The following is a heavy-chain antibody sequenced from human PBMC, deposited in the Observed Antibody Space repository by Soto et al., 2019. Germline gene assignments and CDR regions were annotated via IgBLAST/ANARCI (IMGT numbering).Heavy chain of an antibody. CDR3: GRGVDYGDYAIDY. CDR2: IWYDGSNI. V-gene: IGHV3-33*01. D-gene: IGHD4-17*01. J-gene: IGHJ4*02. Sequence: QVQLVESGGGVVQPGRSMRLSCAASGFSFSYYGMHWVRQAPGKGLEWVAVIWYDGSNIYYADSVKGRFTISRDNSKNTLFLQMNSLRADDTAVYYCGRGVDYGDYAIDYWGQGTLVTVSS. CDR1: GFSFSYYG.